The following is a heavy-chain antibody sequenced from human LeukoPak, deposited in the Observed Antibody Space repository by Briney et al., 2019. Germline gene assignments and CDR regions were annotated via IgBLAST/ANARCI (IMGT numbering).Heavy chain of an antibody. CDR1: GFTFSGYE. V-gene: IGHV3-48*03. Sequence: GGSLRLSCAASGFTFSGYEMNWVRQAPGKGLEWVSYISSSGSTIYHADSVKGRFTISRDNAKNSLYLQMNSLRAEDTAVYYCARVRGYTGMVDYWGQGTLVTVSS. CDR3: ARVRGYTGMVDY. CDR2: ISSSGSTI. D-gene: IGHD5-18*01. J-gene: IGHJ4*02.